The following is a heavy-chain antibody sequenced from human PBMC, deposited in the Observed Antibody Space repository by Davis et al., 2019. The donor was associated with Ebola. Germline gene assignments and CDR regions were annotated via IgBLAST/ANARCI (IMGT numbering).Heavy chain of an antibody. J-gene: IGHJ4*02. D-gene: IGHD3-22*01. CDR3: ASSDSSGYYFSLLDF. V-gene: IGHV1-2*06. CDR1: GYIFTNYG. Sequence: ASVKVSCKASGYIFTNYGISWVRQAPGQGLEWMGRINPNSGGTNYAQKFQGRVTMTRDTSISTAYMELSRLRSDDTAVYYCASSDSSGYYFSLLDFWGQGTLVTVSS. CDR2: INPNSGGT.